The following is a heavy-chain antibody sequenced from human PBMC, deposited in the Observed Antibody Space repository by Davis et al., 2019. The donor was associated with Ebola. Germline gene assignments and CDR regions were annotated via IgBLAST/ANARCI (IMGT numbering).Heavy chain of an antibody. Sequence: ASVKVSCKASGYTFTSYDINWVRQATGQGLEWMGWISAYNGNTNYAQKLQGRVTMTTDTSTTTAYMELRSLRSDDTAVYYCATLWFGELLGMDVWGKGTTVTVSS. V-gene: IGHV1-18*01. CDR3: ATLWFGELLGMDV. CDR1: GYTFTSYD. CDR2: ISAYNGNT. J-gene: IGHJ6*04. D-gene: IGHD3-10*01.